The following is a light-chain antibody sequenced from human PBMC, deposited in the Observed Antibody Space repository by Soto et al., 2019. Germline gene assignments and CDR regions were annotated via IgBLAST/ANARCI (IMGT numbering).Light chain of an antibody. CDR3: QQLDGFPLT. CDR2: AAS. Sequence: DIQLTQSPPFLSASVGDRVTITCPASQGISSYLAWYQQKPGKAPKLLIYAASSLQRGVPSRFSGSGSGTEFTLTISSLQPEDSAAYYCQQLDGFPLTFGGGTTVEI. V-gene: IGKV1-9*01. J-gene: IGKJ4*01. CDR1: QGISSY.